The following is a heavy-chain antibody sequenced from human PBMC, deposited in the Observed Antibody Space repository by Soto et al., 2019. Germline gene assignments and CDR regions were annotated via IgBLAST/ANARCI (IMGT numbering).Heavy chain of an antibody. CDR2: IWYDGSNK. Sequence: PGGSLRLSCAASGFTFSSYGMHWVRQAPGKGLEWVAVIWYDGSNKYYADSVKGRFTISRDNSKNTLYLQMNSLRAEDTAVYYCARAGKELLTQNLKFLRILDYWGQGTLVTVSS. CDR1: GFTFSSYG. CDR3: ARAGKELLTQNLKFLRILDY. J-gene: IGHJ4*02. D-gene: IGHD3-3*01. V-gene: IGHV3-33*01.